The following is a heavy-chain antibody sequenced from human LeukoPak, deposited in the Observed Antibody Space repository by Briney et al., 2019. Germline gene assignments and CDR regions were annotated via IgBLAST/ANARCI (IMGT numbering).Heavy chain of an antibody. CDR2: IRSKAYGGTT. J-gene: IGHJ4*02. CDR3: TRVGDYVWGSYRPTRRIDY. D-gene: IGHD3-16*02. Sequence: GGSLRLSCTASGFTFGDYAMSWVRQAPGKGLEWVGFIRSKAYGGTTEYAASAKGRFTISRDDSKSIAYLQMNSLKTEDTAVYYCTRVGDYVWGSYRPTRRIDYWGQGTLVTVSS. CDR1: GFTFGDYA. V-gene: IGHV3-49*04.